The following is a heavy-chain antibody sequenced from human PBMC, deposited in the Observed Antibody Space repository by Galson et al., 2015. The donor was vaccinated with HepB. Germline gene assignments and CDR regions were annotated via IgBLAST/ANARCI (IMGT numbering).Heavy chain of an antibody. CDR3: ARLKGTEYWYVDL. J-gene: IGHJ2*01. CDR1: EDTFTNSW. V-gene: IGHV5-51*03. Sequence: QSGAEVKKPAESLKISCKGSEDTFTNSWIAWVRQMPGRGLEWMGIIFPGDSTIKSSPSFRGQVTMSVDKSTFTAHLQWSSLKASDTAMYYCARLKGTEYWYVDLWGRGTLVTVSS. CDR2: IFPGDSTI.